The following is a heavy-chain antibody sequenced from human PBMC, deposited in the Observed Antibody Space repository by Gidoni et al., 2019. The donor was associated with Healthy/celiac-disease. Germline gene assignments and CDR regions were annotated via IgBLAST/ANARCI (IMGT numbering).Heavy chain of an antibody. CDR3: TRVSTRMVRGVRGPGVVDY. CDR1: GFTFGDYA. CDR2: IRSKAYGGTT. Sequence: EVQLVESGGGLVKPGRSLRLSCTASGFTFGDYAMIWFRQAPGKGLEWVGFIRSKAYGGTTEYDASVKGRFTISRDDSKSIAYLQMNSLKTEDTAVYYCTRVSTRMVRGVRGPGVVDYWGQGTLVTVSS. D-gene: IGHD3-10*01. J-gene: IGHJ4*02. V-gene: IGHV3-49*05.